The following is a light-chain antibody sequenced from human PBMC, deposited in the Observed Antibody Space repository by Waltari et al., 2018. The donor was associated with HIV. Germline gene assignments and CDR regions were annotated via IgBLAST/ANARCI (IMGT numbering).Light chain of an antibody. Sequence: DIVMTQSPLFLPVTPGEPASRSQSTSQILLRANGNNYLDWYMQKQGQSPRLLIFLASNRDSGVPDRFSGTGSGTEFTLKISRVEAEDVGIYYCMEVLQTPYTFGQGTKLEIK. CDR1: QILLRANGNNY. CDR3: MEVLQTPYT. J-gene: IGKJ2*01. V-gene: IGKV2-28*01. CDR2: LAS.